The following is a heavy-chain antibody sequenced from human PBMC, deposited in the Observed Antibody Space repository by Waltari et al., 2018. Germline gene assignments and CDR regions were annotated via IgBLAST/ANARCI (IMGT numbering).Heavy chain of an antibody. Sequence: QVQLQESGPGLVKPSQTLSLTCTVSGGSISSSTYYWSWIRQPAGKGLEWVGRIYSSGGTNYNPSLKSRVTMSVDTSKNQFSLRLNSVTAADTAVYDCARGTTTVTPSGAFDIWGQGTMVTVSS. V-gene: IGHV4-61*02. J-gene: IGHJ3*02. CDR3: ARGTTTVTPSGAFDI. D-gene: IGHD4-17*01. CDR2: IYSSGGT. CDR1: GGSISSSTYY.